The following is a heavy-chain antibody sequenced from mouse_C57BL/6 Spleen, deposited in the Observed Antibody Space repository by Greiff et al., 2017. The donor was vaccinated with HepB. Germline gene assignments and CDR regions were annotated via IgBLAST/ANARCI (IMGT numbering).Heavy chain of an antibody. J-gene: IGHJ1*03. D-gene: IGHD1-1*01. Sequence: EVQLQQSGPELVKPGASVKISCKASGYTFTDYYMNWVKQSHGKSLEWIGDINPNNGGTSYNQKFKGKATLTVDKSSSTAYMELRSLTSEDSAVYYCARKGGFLTTVPSYFDVWGTGTTVTVSS. CDR3: ARKGGFLTTVPSYFDV. V-gene: IGHV1-26*01. CDR2: INPNNGGT. CDR1: GYTFTDYY.